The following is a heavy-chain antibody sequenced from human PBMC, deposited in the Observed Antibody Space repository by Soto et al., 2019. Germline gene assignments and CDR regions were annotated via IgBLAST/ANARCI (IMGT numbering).Heavy chain of an antibody. Sequence: QVQLVESGGGVVQPGKSLRLSCAASGFTFSSYHMHWVRQAPGKGLEWVALISYDGSDKYYADSVKGRFIISRDNSKDTLSLHMNSLGAYVSAAYYSVRVIVVVPGTGWLIPWGQGTLVTVSS. CDR2: ISYDGSDK. D-gene: IGHD3-22*01. CDR1: GFTFSSYH. J-gene: IGHJ5*02. V-gene: IGHV3-30*03. CDR3: VRVIVVVPGTGWLIP.